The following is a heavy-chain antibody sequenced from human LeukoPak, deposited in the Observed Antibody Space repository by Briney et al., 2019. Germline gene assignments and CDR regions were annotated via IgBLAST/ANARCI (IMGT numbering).Heavy chain of an antibody. J-gene: IGHJ3*02. CDR1: GFTFSSYG. V-gene: IGHV3-23*01. D-gene: IGHD1-26*01. CDR3: AKTGPYSGTYLSAFDI. Sequence: GGTLRLSCAASGFTFSSYGMSWVRQAPGKGLEWVSVISGGGGSTYYADSVKGRFTISRDNSKNTLYLQMNSLRAEDTAVYYCAKTGPYSGTYLSAFDIWGQGTMVTVSS. CDR2: ISGGGGST.